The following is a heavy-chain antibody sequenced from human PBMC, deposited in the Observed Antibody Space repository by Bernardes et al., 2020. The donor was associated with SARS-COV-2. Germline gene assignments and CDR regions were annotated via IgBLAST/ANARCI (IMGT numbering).Heavy chain of an antibody. CDR3: ARGVVTALDWFDP. Sequence: GSLRLSCAASGFTFSSYSMNWVRQAPGKGLEWVSSISSSSSYIYYADSVKGRFTISRDNAKNSLYLQMNSLRAEDTAVYYCARGVVTALDWFDPWGQGTLVTVSS. CDR2: ISSSSSYI. V-gene: IGHV3-21*01. CDR1: GFTFSSYS. D-gene: IGHD2-21*02. J-gene: IGHJ5*02.